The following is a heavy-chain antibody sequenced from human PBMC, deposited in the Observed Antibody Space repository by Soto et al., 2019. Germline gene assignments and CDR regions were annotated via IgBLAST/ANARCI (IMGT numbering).Heavy chain of an antibody. Sequence: ASVKVSCKASGYTFTDSHIHWVRQAPGQGLEWMGWINPDTGDRNYAQRFQGRLTLTRDTSITTAYMALTRLTPDATAVYFCPRAYELVCDSWGQGTLVTASS. J-gene: IGHJ4*02. CDR1: GYTFTDSH. V-gene: IGHV1-2*02. D-gene: IGHD3-3*01. CDR2: INPDTGDR. CDR3: PRAYELVCDS.